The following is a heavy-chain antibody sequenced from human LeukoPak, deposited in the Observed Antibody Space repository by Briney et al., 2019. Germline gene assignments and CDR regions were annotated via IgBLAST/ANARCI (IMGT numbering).Heavy chain of an antibody. CDR2: IKPDGSEK. J-gene: IGHJ4*02. D-gene: IGHD6-13*01. V-gene: IGHV3-7*03. CDR1: GFTFSDTL. Sequence: PGGSLRLSCAASGFTFSDTLMTWVRQAPGKGVEWVATIKPDGSEKDYVDSVRGRFTISRDNAENSLYLQMNSLRAEDTAVYHCTKGGYSTSWYWIYWGQGTLVTVSS. CDR3: TKGGYSTSWYWIY.